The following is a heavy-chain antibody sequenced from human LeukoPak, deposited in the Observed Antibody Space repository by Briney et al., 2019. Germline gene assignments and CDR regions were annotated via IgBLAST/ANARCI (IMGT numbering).Heavy chain of an antibody. CDR1: GGSIISSNNY. V-gene: IGHV4-39*01. Sequence: SETLSLTCTVSGGSIISSNNYWGWVRQPPGKGLEWIGNIYYSGSTYYNPSHKSRVSISKYTSKNQFSLKLSSVTAADTAVYYCARRLDTSMVKGGSFDYWGQGILVTVSS. D-gene: IGHD5-18*01. CDR2: IYYSGST. J-gene: IGHJ4*02. CDR3: ARRLDTSMVKGGSFDY.